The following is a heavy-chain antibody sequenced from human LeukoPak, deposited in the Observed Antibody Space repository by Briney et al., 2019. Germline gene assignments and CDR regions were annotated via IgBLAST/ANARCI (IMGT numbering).Heavy chain of an antibody. CDR1: GFTIKDNF. CDR2: LYSGGAT. J-gene: IGHJ4*02. V-gene: IGHV3-66*01. Sequence: GGSLRLSCAASGFTIKDNFMSWVRQAPGKGLEWVSVLYSGGATYYADSVKGRFTISRDNSKNTLYLQMNSLRAEDTAVYYCALSGGGPYYFDYWGQGTLVTVSS. D-gene: IGHD2-15*01. CDR3: ALSGGGPYYFDY.